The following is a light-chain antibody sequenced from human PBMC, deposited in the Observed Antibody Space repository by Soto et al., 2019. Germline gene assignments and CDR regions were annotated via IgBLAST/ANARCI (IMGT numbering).Light chain of an antibody. CDR1: HNIRNS. J-gene: IGKJ4*01. CDR2: ASS. CDR3: QQSFITLT. Sequence: DLQITQSPRSRSASLVDIVTITCRASHNIRNSLNWYQQKPGKAPKFLIYASSSLQSGVPSRFSGSGSGTDFTLTISSLQTEDFATYYCQQSFITLTFGGGTKVDI. V-gene: IGKV1-39*01.